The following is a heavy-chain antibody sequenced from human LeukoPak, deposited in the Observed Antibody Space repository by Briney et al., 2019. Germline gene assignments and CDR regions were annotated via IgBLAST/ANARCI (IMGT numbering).Heavy chain of an antibody. V-gene: IGHV3-7*03. CDR3: AKLLYYYDSSQPY. Sequence: PGGSLRLSCAASGFTFSSYWMSWVCQAPGKGLEWVANIKQDGSEKYYVDSVKGRFTISRDNAKNSLYLQMNSLRAEDTAVYYCAKLLYYYDSSQPYWGQGTLVTVSS. CDR1: GFTFSSYW. D-gene: IGHD3-22*01. CDR2: IKQDGSEK. J-gene: IGHJ4*02.